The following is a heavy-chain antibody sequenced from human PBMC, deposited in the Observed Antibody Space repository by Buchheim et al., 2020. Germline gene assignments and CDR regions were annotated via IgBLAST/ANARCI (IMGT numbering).Heavy chain of an antibody. V-gene: IGHV5-10-1*03. CDR2: IDPSDSYT. CDR3: ARHGGYCSSTNCPTLVFHYYGMDV. Sequence: EVQLVQSGAEVKKPGESLRISCKGSGYSFTSYWISWVRQMPGKGLEWMGRIDPSDSYTNYSPSFQGHVTISADKSISTAYLQWSSLKASDTAMYYCARHGGYCSSTNCPTLVFHYYGMDVWGQGTT. CDR1: GYSFTSYW. J-gene: IGHJ6*02. D-gene: IGHD2-2*01.